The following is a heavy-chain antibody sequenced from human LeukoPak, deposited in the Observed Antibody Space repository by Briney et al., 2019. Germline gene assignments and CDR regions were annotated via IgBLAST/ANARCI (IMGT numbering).Heavy chain of an antibody. Sequence: SETLSLTCAVYGGSYSGYYWSWIRQRPGKGLEWIGEINHSGSTNYNPSLKSRVTISVDTSKNQFSLKLSSVTAADTAVYYCARLPFRLQPFDYWGQGTLVTVLS. D-gene: IGHD5-24*01. J-gene: IGHJ4*02. V-gene: IGHV4-34*01. CDR1: GGSYSGYY. CDR3: ARLPFRLQPFDY. CDR2: INHSGST.